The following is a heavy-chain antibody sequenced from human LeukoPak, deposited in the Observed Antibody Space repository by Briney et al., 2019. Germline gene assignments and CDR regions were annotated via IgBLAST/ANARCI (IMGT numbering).Heavy chain of an antibody. CDR2: ISGSGGST. Sequence: GGSLRLSCAASGFTFSSYAMSWVRQAPGKGLEWVSAISGSGGSTYYADSVKGRFTISRDNSKNTLYLQMNSLRAEDTAVYYCAKDHHDFWSGYYYFDYWGQGTLVTVPS. D-gene: IGHD3-3*01. V-gene: IGHV3-23*01. CDR3: AKDHHDFWSGYYYFDY. J-gene: IGHJ4*02. CDR1: GFTFSSYA.